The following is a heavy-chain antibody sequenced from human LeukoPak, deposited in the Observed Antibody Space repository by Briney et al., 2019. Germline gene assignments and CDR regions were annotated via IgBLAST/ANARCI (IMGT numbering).Heavy chain of an antibody. CDR1: GFTFSSYS. V-gene: IGHV3-21*01. J-gene: IGHJ4*02. CDR3: ARDKYGGYVFDY. D-gene: IGHD4-23*01. CDR2: ISSSSSYI. Sequence: GGSLRLSCAASGFTFSSYSMNWVRQPPATGLEWDSSISSSSSYIYYADSVKGRFTISSDNAKNSLYLQMNSLRAEDTAVYYCARDKYGGYVFDYWGQGTLVTVSS.